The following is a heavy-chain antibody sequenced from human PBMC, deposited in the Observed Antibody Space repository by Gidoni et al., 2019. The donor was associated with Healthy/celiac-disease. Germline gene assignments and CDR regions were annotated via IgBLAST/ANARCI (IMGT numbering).Heavy chain of an antibody. CDR2: IIPICGTA. V-gene: IGHV1-69*01. J-gene: IGHJ3*02. D-gene: IGHD1-7*01. CDR1: GGTFSSYA. Sequence: QVQLVQSGAEVKKPVSSVKVSCKSSGGTFSSYAISWVRQAPGQGLEWMGGIIPICGTANYAQKFQGRVTITADESTSTAYMELSSLRSEDTAVYYCARGRAAYNWNYNDAFDIWGQGTMVTVSS. CDR3: ARGRAAYNWNYNDAFDI.